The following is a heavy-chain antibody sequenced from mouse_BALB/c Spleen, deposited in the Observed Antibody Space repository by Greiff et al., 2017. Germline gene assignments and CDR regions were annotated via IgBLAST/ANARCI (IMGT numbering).Heavy chain of an antibody. J-gene: IGHJ2*01. V-gene: IGHV5-17*02. CDR3: ARGLLDY. Sequence: EVQGVESGGGLVQPGGSRKLSCAASGFTFSSFGMHWVRQAPEKGLEWVAYISSGSSTIYYADTVKGRFTISRDNPKNTLFLQMTSLRSEDTAMYYCARGLLDYWGQGTTLTVSS. CDR2: ISSGSSTI. CDR1: GFTFSSFG.